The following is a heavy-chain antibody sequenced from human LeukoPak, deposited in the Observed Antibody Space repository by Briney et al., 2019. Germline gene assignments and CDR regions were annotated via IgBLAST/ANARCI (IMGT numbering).Heavy chain of an antibody. V-gene: IGHV1-46*01. CDR2: INPSGSST. J-gene: IGHJ3*01. CDR1: GYTFTSYY. Sequence: GASVKVSCKASGYTFTSYYMHWVRQAPGQGLEWMGIINPSGSSTSYAQKFQGRVTMTRDTSTSTVYMELSSLRSEDTAVYYCARELSGEVGSAYYYDSSGYYLLWGQGTMVTVSS. D-gene: IGHD3-22*01. CDR3: ARELSGEVGSAYYYDSSGYYLL.